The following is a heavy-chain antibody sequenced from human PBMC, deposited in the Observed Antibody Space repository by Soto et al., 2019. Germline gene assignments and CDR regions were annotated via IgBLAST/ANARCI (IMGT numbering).Heavy chain of an antibody. CDR1: GYNFNIYV. D-gene: IGHD3-3*01. CDR2: ISAYDGKT. CDR3: ARDPHEYWTSYWFDP. V-gene: IGHV1-18*01. J-gene: IGHJ5*02. Sequence: ASVKVSCKASGYNFNIYVINWVRQAPGQGLELMGWISAYDGKTTYAEKFQGRVTMTTDASTSTAYMELRSLRSDDTAVYYCARDPHEYWTSYWFDPWGQGTLVNVSS.